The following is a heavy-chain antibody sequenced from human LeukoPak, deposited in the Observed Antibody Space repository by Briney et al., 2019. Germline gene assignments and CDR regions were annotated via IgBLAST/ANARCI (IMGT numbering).Heavy chain of an antibody. V-gene: IGHV4-39*01. J-gene: IGHJ4*02. Sequence: SETLSLTCTVSGGSISSSSYYWGWIRQPPGKGLEWIGSIYYSGSTYYNPSLKSRVTISVDTSKNQFSLKLSSVTAADTAVYYCARGDSGSSYRLFYFDFWGQGTLVTVSS. CDR3: ARGDSGSSYRLFYFDF. CDR2: IYYSGST. CDR1: GGSISSSSYY. D-gene: IGHD1-26*01.